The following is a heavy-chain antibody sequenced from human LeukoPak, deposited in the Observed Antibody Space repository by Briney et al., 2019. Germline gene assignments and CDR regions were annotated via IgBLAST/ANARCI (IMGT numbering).Heavy chain of an antibody. CDR2: MNPRDNT. J-gene: IGHJ3*02. V-gene: IGHV1-8*01. D-gene: IGHD3-3*02. CDR3: ARYTQHYGFDI. CDR1: GYTSTSPD. Sequence: ASVKVSCKASGYTSTSPDINWVRQATGRGLEWLGWMNPRDNTGYAQKFQGRVTLTREKSTNTAYIELSSMRSEDTAVYYCARYTQHYGFDIWGQGTMVTVSA.